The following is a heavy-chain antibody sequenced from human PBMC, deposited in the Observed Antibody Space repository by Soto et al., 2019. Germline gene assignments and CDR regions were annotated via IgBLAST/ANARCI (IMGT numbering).Heavy chain of an antibody. CDR3: ASSRWRYSEVAPIPYYIDY. CDR1: GYTFTSYA. D-gene: IGHD5-12*01. J-gene: IGHJ4*02. Sequence: ASVKVSCKASGYTFTSYAMHWVRQAPGQRPEWMGWINAGNGNTKYSQEFQGRVTITRDTSASTAYMELSSLRSEDTAVYYCASSRWRYSEVAPIPYYIDYWGQGTLVTVSS. V-gene: IGHV1-3*01. CDR2: INAGNGNT.